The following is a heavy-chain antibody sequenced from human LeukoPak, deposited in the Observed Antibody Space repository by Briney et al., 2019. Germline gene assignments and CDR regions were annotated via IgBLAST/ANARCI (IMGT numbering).Heavy chain of an antibody. CDR3: ARDHSGRYSVVSY. J-gene: IGHJ4*02. CDR1: GFTFSDYY. CDR2: ISGSGSIT. D-gene: IGHD1-26*01. Sequence: GGSLRLSCAASGFTFSDYYMSWIRQAPGKGLECVAYISGSGSITNYADSVRGRFIISRDNAENSLYLQMSSLRADDTAVYYCARDHSGRYSVVSYWGQGIPVTVSS. V-gene: IGHV3-11*01.